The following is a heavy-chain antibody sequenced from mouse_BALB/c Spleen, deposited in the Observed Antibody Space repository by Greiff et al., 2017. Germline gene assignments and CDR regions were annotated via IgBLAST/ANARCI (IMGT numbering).Heavy chain of an antibody. J-gene: IGHJ4*01. V-gene: IGHV5-12-2*01. CDR3: ARHYGNHYYAMDY. Sequence: EVQGVESGGGLVQPGGSLKLSCAASGFTFSSYTMSWVRQTPEKRLEWVAYISNGGGSTYYPDTVKGRFTISRDNAKNTLYLQMSSLKSEDTAMYYCARHYGNHYYAMDYWGQGTSVTVSS. D-gene: IGHD2-1*01. CDR1: GFTFSSYT. CDR2: ISNGGGST.